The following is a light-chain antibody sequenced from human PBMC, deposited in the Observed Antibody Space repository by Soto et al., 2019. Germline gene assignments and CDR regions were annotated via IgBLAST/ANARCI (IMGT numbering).Light chain of an antibody. CDR2: ATS. CDR3: QQTYSTPWT. V-gene: IGKV1-39*01. CDR1: QNIDRY. J-gene: IGKJ1*01. Sequence: DIQMTQSPSSLSAFVGGRVTITCRASQNIDRYLNWYQQRPGKAPKLLIYATSNLQGGVTSRFSGGGSGPDFSLTISNLQPEDFATYFCQQTYSTPWTFGQGTKVEI.